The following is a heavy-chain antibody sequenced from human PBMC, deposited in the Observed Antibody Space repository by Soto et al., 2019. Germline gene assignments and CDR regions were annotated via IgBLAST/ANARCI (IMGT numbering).Heavy chain of an antibody. Sequence: SETLSLTCTVSGGSIGSYYCSWIRQPPGKGLEWIGDIYYSGSTNYNPSLKSRVTISVDTSKNQFSLKLSSVTAADTAVYYCARMAFVVVPAAIHNWFDPCCQGTLVTVFS. CDR3: ARMAFVVVPAAIHNWFDP. CDR2: IYYSGST. J-gene: IGHJ5*02. D-gene: IGHD2-2*02. V-gene: IGHV4-59*12. CDR1: GGSIGSYY.